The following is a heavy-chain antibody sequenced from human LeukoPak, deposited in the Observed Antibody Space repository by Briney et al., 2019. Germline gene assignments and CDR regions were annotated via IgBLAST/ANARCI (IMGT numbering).Heavy chain of an antibody. CDR1: GYTFTSYG. V-gene: IGHV1-18*01. CDR2: ISAYNGNT. D-gene: IGHD6-13*01. CDR3: ARDLLPYSSSWSHWFDP. Sequence: GASVKVSCKASGYTFTSYGISWVRQAPGQGLEWMGWISAYNGNTNYAQKFQGRVTMTTDTSTSTAYMELRSLRSDDTAIYYCARDLLPYSSSWSHWFDPWGQGTLVTVSS. J-gene: IGHJ5*02.